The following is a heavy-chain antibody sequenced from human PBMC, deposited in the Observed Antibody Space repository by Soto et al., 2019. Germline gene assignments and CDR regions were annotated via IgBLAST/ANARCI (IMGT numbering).Heavy chain of an antibody. CDR1: GGSVSSGSYY. D-gene: IGHD6-6*01. CDR2: IYYSGST. Sequence: QVQLQESGPGLVKPSETLSLTCTVSGGSVSSGSYYWSWIRQPPGKGLEWIGYIYYSGSTNYNPSLKSRVTISVDTSKNQFSLKLSSGTAADTAVEYWARVEIAALGFDPWGQGTLVTVSS. J-gene: IGHJ5*02. CDR3: ARVEIAALGFDP. V-gene: IGHV4-61*01.